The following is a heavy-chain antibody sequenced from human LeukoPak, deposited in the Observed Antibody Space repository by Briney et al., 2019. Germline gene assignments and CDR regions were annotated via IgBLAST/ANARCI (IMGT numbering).Heavy chain of an antibody. J-gene: IGHJ4*02. CDR3: AKDIGGYSNTFDY. CDR2: ISWNSGSI. CDR1: GFTFDDHA. Sequence: PGRSLRLSCAASGFTFDDHAMHWVRQAPGKGLEWVSGISWNSGSIGYADSVKGRFTISRDNAKNSLYLQMNSLRAEDTALYYCAKDIGGYSNTFDYWGQGTLVTVSS. V-gene: IGHV3-9*01. D-gene: IGHD5-12*01.